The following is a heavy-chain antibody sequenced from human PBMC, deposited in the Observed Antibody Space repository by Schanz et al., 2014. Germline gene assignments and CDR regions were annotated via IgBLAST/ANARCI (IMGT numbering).Heavy chain of an antibody. V-gene: IGHV3-23*04. D-gene: IGHD2-21*01. CDR2: ISGSGGDT. J-gene: IGHJ4*02. Sequence: EAQSVESGGGLVQPGGSLRLSCAASGFTFSSYAMSWVRQAPGKGLEWVSAISGSGGDTYYADSVKGRFTISRDNSKNTLYLQMNSLRAEDTAVYSCAKGQLLSYYFDYWGQGTLVTVSS. CDR3: AKGQLLSYYFDY. CDR1: GFTFSSYA.